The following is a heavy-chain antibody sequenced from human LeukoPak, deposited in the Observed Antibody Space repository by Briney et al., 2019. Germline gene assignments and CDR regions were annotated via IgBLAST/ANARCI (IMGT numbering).Heavy chain of an antibody. CDR3: LRVTNMALAWFAP. CDR1: GYTFTSYY. J-gene: IGHJ5*02. CDR2: INPSGGST. Sequence: ASVKVSCKASGYTFTSYYIHWVRQAPGQGLEWVGTINPSGGSTTYAQKFQGRVTMTRDTSTSTVYMELGSLRSEDTAVYYCLRVTNMALAWFAPWGQGTLVIVSS. V-gene: IGHV1-46*01. D-gene: IGHD5-24*01.